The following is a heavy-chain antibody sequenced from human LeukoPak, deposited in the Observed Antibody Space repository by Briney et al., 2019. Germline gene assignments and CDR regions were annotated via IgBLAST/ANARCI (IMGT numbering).Heavy chain of an antibody. J-gene: IGHJ6*03. V-gene: IGHV4-38-2*02. D-gene: IGHD5-18*01. Sequence: SETLSLTCTVSGYSISSGYYWGWIRQTPGKGLEWIGNIYHSGSTYYNPSLKSRVTISVDTSKNQFSLKLSSVTAADTAVYYCARVGGYSYGSYYYYYYMDVWGKGITVTVSS. CDR1: GYSISSGYY. CDR2: IYHSGST. CDR3: ARVGGYSYGSYYYYYYMDV.